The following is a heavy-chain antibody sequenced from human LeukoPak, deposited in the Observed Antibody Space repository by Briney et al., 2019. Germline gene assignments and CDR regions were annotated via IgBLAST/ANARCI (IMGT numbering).Heavy chain of an antibody. D-gene: IGHD2-15*01. CDR1: GFTFSSYE. J-gene: IGHJ4*02. V-gene: IGHV3-48*03. CDR3: ARDEGSFDY. Sequence: GGSLRLSCVASGFTFSSYEMNWVRQAPGKGLEWVSYISTSGGTVYYADSVRGRFTISRDNARNSLYLQMNSLRAEDTAVYYCARDEGSFDYWGQGTLVTVSS. CDR2: ISTSGGTV.